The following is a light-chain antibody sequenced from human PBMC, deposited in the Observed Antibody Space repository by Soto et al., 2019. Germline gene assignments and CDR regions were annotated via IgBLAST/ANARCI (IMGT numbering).Light chain of an antibody. Sequence: QSALTQPASVSGSPGQSITISCTGTSSDVGGYEYVSWYQQHPGKVPRLMIYKVSNRPSGVSNRFSGSKSGNTASLTISGLQAEDEADYYCSSHSSSSTVFGGGTTLTVL. CDR1: SSDVGGYEY. CDR3: SSHSSSSTV. V-gene: IGLV2-14*01. CDR2: KVS. J-gene: IGLJ2*01.